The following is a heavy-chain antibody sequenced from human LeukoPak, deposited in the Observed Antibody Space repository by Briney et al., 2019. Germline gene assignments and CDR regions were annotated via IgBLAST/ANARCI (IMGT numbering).Heavy chain of an antibody. CDR3: AKDLWGSSYYFDY. D-gene: IGHD6-13*01. CDR2: IRYDGNNK. CDR1: GFTFSSYS. V-gene: IGHV3-30*02. Sequence: GGSLRLSCAASGFTFSSYSMNWVRQVPGKGLQWVAFIRYDGNNKYYADSVKGRFTVSRDNSKNTLFLQMYSLRAEDTAVYYCAKDLWGSSYYFDYWGQGTLVTVSS. J-gene: IGHJ4*02.